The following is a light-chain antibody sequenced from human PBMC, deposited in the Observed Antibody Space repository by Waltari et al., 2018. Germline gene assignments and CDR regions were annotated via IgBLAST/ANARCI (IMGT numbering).Light chain of an antibody. CDR3: AAWDDSLSALYV. CDR1: SSNIGSNY. Sequence: QSVLTQPPSASGTPGQRVTISCSGSSSNIGSNYVYWYQQLPGTAPKLLIYRNNQRPSGVPDRFSGPKSGTSASLAISGLRSEDEADYYCAAWDDSLSALYVFGTGTKVTVL. V-gene: IGLV1-47*01. J-gene: IGLJ1*01. CDR2: RNN.